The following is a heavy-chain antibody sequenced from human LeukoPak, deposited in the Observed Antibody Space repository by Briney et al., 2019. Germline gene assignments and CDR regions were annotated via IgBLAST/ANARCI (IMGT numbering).Heavy chain of an antibody. V-gene: IGHV3-43D*03. D-gene: IGHD3-10*01. CDR1: GFTFDDYA. CDR3: AKDGRESVVRGPYYFDY. J-gene: IGHJ4*02. CDR2: ISWDGGST. Sequence: GGSLRLSCAASGFTFDDYAMHWVRQAPGKGLEWVSLISWDGGSTYYADSVKGRFTISRDNSKNSLYLQMNSLRAEDTALYYCAKDGRESVVRGPYYFDYWGQGTLVTVSS.